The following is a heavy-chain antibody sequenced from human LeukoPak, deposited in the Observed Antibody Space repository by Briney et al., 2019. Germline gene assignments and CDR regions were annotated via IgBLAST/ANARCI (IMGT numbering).Heavy chain of an antibody. D-gene: IGHD1-26*01. CDR3: AKSPVGLGYYFDY. V-gene: IGHV3-30*18. CDR1: GFTFSSYA. J-gene: IGHJ4*02. Sequence: GGSLRLSCAASGFTFSSYAMSWVRQAPGKGLEWVAVISYDGSNKYYADSVKGRFTISRDNSKNTLYLQMNSLRAEDTAVYYCAKSPVGLGYYFDYWGQGTLVTVSS. CDR2: ISYDGSNK.